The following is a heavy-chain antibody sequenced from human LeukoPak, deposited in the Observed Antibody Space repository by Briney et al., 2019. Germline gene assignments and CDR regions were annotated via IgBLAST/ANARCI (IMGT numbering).Heavy chain of an antibody. CDR3: AKGISGSFEY. CDR2: MSSSGNTT. Sequence: GGSLRLSCAASGFTFSHYAIYWVRQAPGKGLEWVSGMSSSGNTTYYADSVKGRFTMSRDNSKNTPYLQMNSLRAEDTAVYYCAKGISGSFEYWGQGTLVSVSS. J-gene: IGHJ4*02. V-gene: IGHV3-23*01. CDR1: GFTFSHYA. D-gene: IGHD6-19*01.